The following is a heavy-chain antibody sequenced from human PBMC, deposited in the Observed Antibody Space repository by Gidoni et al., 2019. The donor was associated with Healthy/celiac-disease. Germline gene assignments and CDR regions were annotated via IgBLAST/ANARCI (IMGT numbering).Heavy chain of an antibody. J-gene: IGHJ4*02. D-gene: IGHD3-9*01. Sequence: QVQLVESGGGLVKPGGYLRLSCAASGFTFSDYYMSWIRQAPGKGLEWVSYISSSSSYTNYADSVKGRFTISRDNAKNSLYLQMNSLRAEDTAVYYCARARPANYDILTGYPTYYLDYWGQGTLVTVSS. V-gene: IGHV3-11*05. CDR3: ARARPANYDILTGYPTYYLDY. CDR1: GFTFSDYY. CDR2: ISSSSSYT.